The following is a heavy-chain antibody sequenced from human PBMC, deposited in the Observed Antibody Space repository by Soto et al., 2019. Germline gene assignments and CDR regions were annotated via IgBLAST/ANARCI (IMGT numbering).Heavy chain of an antibody. CDR1: GGTFSSYA. CDR3: ARRPVRGYNPFDY. J-gene: IGHJ4*02. V-gene: IGHV1-69*13. CDR2: IIPIFGTA. Sequence: ASVKVSCKASGGTFSSYAISWVRQAPGQGLEWMGGIIPIFGTANYAQKFQGRVTITADEPTSTAYMELSSLRSEDTAVYYCARRPVRGYNPFDYWGQGTLVTVSS. D-gene: IGHD5-12*01.